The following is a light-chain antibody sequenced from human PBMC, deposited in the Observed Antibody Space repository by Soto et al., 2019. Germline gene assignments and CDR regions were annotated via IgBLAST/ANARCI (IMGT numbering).Light chain of an antibody. Sequence: EIVLTQYPGTLSLSPGERATLSCRASQSVTSSFLAWYQQKPGQAPRLLIYGASSRAADIPDRFSGSGSGTDFTLTISRLEPEDFAVYYCQQYGSSPKTFGQGTKVELK. CDR2: GAS. V-gene: IGKV3-20*01. CDR3: QQYGSSPKT. J-gene: IGKJ1*01. CDR1: QSVTSSF.